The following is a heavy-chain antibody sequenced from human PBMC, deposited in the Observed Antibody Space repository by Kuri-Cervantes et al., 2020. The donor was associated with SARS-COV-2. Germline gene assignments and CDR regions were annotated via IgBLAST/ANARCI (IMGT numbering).Heavy chain of an antibody. CDR2: INHSGST. V-gene: IGHV4-34*01. J-gene: IGHJ4*02. D-gene: IGHD6-13*01. CDR3: ARGLVPGITDY. CDR1: GGSFSGYY. Sequence: SQTLSLTCAVYGGSFSGYYWSWIRQPPGKGLEWIGEINHSGSTNYNPSLKSRVTISVDTSKNQFSLKLSSVTAADTAVYSCARGLVPGITDYWGQGTLVTVSS.